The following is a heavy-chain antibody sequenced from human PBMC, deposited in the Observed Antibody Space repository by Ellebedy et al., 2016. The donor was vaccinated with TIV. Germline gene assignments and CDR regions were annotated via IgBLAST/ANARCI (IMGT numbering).Heavy chain of an antibody. Sequence: GESLKISXAASGFTFSSYDMHWVRQATGKGLEWVSAIGTAGDTYYPGSVKGRFTISRENAKNSLYLQMNSLRAGDTAVYYCARGRKVYYGSGYNNWFDPWGQGILVTVSS. V-gene: IGHV3-13*01. CDR3: ARGRKVYYGSGYNNWFDP. J-gene: IGHJ5*02. D-gene: IGHD3-10*01. CDR2: IGTAGDT. CDR1: GFTFSSYD.